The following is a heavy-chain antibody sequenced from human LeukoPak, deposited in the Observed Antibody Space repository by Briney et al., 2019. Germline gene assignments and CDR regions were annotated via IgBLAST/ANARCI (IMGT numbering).Heavy chain of an antibody. J-gene: IGHJ1*01. D-gene: IGHD3-9*01. Sequence: GGSLRLSCAASGLLFSRYAMTWVRQTPGKGLEWVSTITNNGDNTFYADSVKGRFTISRDNSKNTLYLQMNSLRAEDTAVYYCARDGHYDILTGYFQDWGQGTLVTVSS. CDR2: ITNNGDNT. CDR3: ARDGHYDILTGYFQD. V-gene: IGHV3-23*01. CDR1: GLLFSRYA.